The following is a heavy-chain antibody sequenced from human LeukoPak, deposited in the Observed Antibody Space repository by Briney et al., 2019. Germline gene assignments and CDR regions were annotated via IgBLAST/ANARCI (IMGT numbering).Heavy chain of an antibody. D-gene: IGHD6-6*01. CDR1: AFTFSSYS. Sequence: PGGSLRLSCAASAFTFSSYSMNWVRQAPGKGLEWVSSISSSSSYIYYADSVKGRFTISRDNAKNSLYLQMNSLRAEDTAVYYCARAGSSSSWFDPWGQGTLVTVSS. V-gene: IGHV3-21*01. J-gene: IGHJ5*02. CDR2: ISSSSSYI. CDR3: ARAGSSSSWFDP.